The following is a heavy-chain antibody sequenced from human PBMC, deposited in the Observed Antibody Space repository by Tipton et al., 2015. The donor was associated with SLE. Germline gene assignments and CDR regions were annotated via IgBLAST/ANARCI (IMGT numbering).Heavy chain of an antibody. J-gene: IGHJ3*02. D-gene: IGHD2-2*01. CDR2: IYYSGST. CDR3: ARAPDIVVVPAAAGAHDAFDI. Sequence: TLSLTCTVSGGSISSSSYYWGWIRQPPGKGLEWIGSIYYSGSTYYNPSLKSRVTISVDTSKNQFSLKLSSVTAADTAVYYCARAPDIVVVPAAAGAHDAFDIWGQGTMVTVSS. CDR1: GGSISSSSYY. V-gene: IGHV4-39*07.